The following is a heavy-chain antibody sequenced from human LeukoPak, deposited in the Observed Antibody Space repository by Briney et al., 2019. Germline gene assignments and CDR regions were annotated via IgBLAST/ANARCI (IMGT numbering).Heavy chain of an antibody. Sequence: GGSLRLSCAASGFTFSSYGMHWVRQAPGKGLEWVAVIWYDGSNKYYADSVKGRFTISRDNSKNTLYLQMNSLRAEDTAVYYCARVSMVRGVIPVELDHWGQGTLVTVSS. V-gene: IGHV3-33*01. D-gene: IGHD3-10*01. CDR1: GFTFSSYG. J-gene: IGHJ4*02. CDR3: ARVSMVRGVIPVELDH. CDR2: IWYDGSNK.